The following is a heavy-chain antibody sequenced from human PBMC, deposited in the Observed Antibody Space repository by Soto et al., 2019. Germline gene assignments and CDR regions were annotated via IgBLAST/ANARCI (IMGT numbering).Heavy chain of an antibody. Sequence: QVQLQQWGAGLLKPSETLSLTCAVYGGSFSGYYWSWIRQPPGKGLEWSGEINHSGSTNYNPSLKSRVSISVDTSKNQLSLKLSSVTATDTSVYYCAWGRRTSNYVGCLDIWGQGTMVTVSS. CDR3: AWGRRTSNYVGCLDI. CDR2: INHSGST. J-gene: IGHJ4*02. D-gene: IGHD1-7*01. CDR1: GGSFSGYY. V-gene: IGHV4-34*01.